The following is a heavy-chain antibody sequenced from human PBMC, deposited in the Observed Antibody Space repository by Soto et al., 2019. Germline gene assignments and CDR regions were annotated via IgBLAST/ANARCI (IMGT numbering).Heavy chain of an antibody. J-gene: IGHJ4*02. V-gene: IGHV3-30*18. CDR2: ISYDGSNK. CDR3: AKSYYDILTGYSPFDY. D-gene: IGHD3-9*01. Sequence: GVLRLSCAASGFTFSSYGMHWVRQAPGKGLEWVAVISYDGSNKYYADSVKGRFTISRDNSKNTLYLQMNSLRAEDTAVYYCAKSYYDILTGYSPFDYWGQGTLVTVSS. CDR1: GFTFSSYG.